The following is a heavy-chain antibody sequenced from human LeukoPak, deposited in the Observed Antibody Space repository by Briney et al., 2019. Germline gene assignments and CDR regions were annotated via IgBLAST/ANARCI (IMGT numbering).Heavy chain of an antibody. V-gene: IGHV4-59*08. CDR1: GGSINSDY. CDR2: MYYSGSST. J-gene: IGHJ4*02. CDR3: ARVSHYGSGSYFFDY. D-gene: IGHD3-10*01. Sequence: SETLSLTCTVSGGSINSDYWSWVRQPPGKGLEWIGYMYYSGSSTNYNPSLKSRVTISVDRSKNQFSLKLSSVTAADTAVYYCARVSHYGSGSYFFDYWGQGTLVTVSS.